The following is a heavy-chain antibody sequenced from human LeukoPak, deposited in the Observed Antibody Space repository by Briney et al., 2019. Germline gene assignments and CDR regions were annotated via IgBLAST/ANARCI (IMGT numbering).Heavy chain of an antibody. D-gene: IGHD3-16*02. CDR2: MKSKSDGGTT. V-gene: IGHV3-15*01. Sequence: KPGGSLRLSCAAPGFTFKNAWMSWVRQAPGKGLEWVGRMKSKSDGGTTHYAAPVKGRFIISRDDSKNTLYLQMNSLKTEDTAVYYCTTALPYDYVWGTYRDPSWGQGTLVTVSS. CDR3: TTALPYDYVWGTYRDPS. J-gene: IGHJ4*02. CDR1: GFTFKNAW.